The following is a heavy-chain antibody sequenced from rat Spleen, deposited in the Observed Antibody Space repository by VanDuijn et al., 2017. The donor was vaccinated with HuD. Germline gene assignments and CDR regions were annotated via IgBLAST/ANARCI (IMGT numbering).Heavy chain of an antibody. D-gene: IGHD4-1*01. J-gene: IGHJ1*01. CDR1: GYSITSSYR. CDR2: INNAGST. Sequence: EVQLQESGPGLVKPSQSLSLTCSVTGYSITSSYRWNWIRKFPGNKLEWLGYINNAGSTNYNPSLKSRISITRDTSKNQFFLRLNSVTTEDTATYYCARLGTTGWYFDFWGPGTMVTVSS. V-gene: IGHV3-3*01. CDR3: ARLGTTGWYFDF.